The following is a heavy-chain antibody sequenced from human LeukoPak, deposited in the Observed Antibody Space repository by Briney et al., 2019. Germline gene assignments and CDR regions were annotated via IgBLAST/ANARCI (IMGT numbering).Heavy chain of an antibody. J-gene: IGHJ3*02. V-gene: IGHV4-59*08. Sequence: SETLSLTCTVSGGSISSYYWSWIRQPPGKGLEWIGYIYYSGSTNYNPSLKSRVTISVDTSKNQFSLTLSSVTAADTAVYYCARRGRIAAAEVKTYDAFDIWGQGTMVTVSS. CDR1: GGSISSYY. CDR3: ARRGRIAAAEVKTYDAFDI. D-gene: IGHD6-13*01. CDR2: IYYSGST.